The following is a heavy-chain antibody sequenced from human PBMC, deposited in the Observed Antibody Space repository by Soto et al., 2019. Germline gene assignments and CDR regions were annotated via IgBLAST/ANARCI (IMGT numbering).Heavy chain of an antibody. Sequence: PGGSLRLSCAASGFTFSIYAMSWFRQAPGKGLEWVSAISGSGGSTYYADSVKGRFTISRDNSKNTLYLQMNSLRAEDTAVYYCAKWSSSWYRKNYYFDYWGQGTLVTVSS. V-gene: IGHV3-23*01. D-gene: IGHD6-13*01. CDR1: GFTFSIYA. CDR2: ISGSGGST. CDR3: AKWSSSWYRKNYYFDY. J-gene: IGHJ4*02.